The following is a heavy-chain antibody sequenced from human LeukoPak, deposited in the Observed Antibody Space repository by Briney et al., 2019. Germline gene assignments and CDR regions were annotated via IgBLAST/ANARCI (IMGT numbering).Heavy chain of an antibody. CDR3: ARGYCSGGSCFFGY. D-gene: IGHD2-15*01. CDR1: GYTFTSYA. CDR2: INTNTGNP. V-gene: IGHV7-4-1*02. J-gene: IGHJ4*02. Sequence: ASVKVSCKASGYTFTSYAMNWVRQAPGQGLEWMGWINTNTGNPTYAQGFTGRFVFSLDTSVSTAYLQISSLKAEDTAVYYCARGYCSGGSCFFGYWGQGTLVTVSS.